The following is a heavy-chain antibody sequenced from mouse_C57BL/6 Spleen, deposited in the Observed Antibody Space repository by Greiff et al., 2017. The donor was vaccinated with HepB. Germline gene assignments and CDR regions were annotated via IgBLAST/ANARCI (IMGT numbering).Heavy chain of an antibody. CDR1: GYTFTNYW. Sequence: VQLQQSGAELVRPGTSVKMSCKASGYTFTNYWIGWAKQRPGHGLEWIGDIYPGGGYTNYNEKFKGKATLTADKSSSTAYMQFSSLTSEDSAIYYCARSIYYYGSSWYFDVWGTGTTVTVSS. CDR2: IYPGGGYT. J-gene: IGHJ1*03. CDR3: ARSIYYYGSSWYFDV. V-gene: IGHV1-63*01. D-gene: IGHD1-1*01.